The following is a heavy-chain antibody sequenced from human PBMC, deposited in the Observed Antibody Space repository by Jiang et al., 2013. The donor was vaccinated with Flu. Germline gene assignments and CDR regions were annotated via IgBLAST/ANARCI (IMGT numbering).Heavy chain of an antibody. Sequence: GLVKPSQTLSLTCTVSGGSIRNYYWTWIRQPPGKGLEWIGYIDNSGSTDYNPSLKSRVTISADTSKNQFSLKLTSVTAADTAVYYCARHRRPPGYYDSRGYVDYWGQGTLVTVSS. J-gene: IGHJ4*02. V-gene: IGHV4-59*08. CDR3: ARHRRPPGYYDSRGYVDY. CDR2: IDNSGST. D-gene: IGHD3-22*01. CDR1: GGSIRNYY.